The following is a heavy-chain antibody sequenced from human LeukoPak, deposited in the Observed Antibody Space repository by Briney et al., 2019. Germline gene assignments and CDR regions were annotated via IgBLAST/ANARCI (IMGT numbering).Heavy chain of an antibody. CDR3: AADSGSDDAFDI. D-gene: IGHD6-13*01. CDR1: GFTFTNFP. CDR2: IVVGSGNT. Sequence: SVKVSCKASGFTFTNFPMQWVRQARGQRLEWIGWIVVGSGNTNYAQKFQERVTITRDMSTSTAYMELSSLRSEDTAVYYCAADSGSDDAFDIWGQGTMVTVSS. V-gene: IGHV1-58*02. J-gene: IGHJ3*02.